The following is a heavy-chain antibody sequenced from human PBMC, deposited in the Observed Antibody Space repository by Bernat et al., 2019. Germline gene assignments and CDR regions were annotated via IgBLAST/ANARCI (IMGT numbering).Heavy chain of an antibody. J-gene: IGHJ4*02. Sequence: SLRLSCAASGFTVSTNYMTWVRQAPGKGLEWVSVIYSGGDTYYADSVNGRFTISRDSSKKKLYLQMNSLRAEDTAVYYCARDRVDSSSSRHIYFDYWGQGTLV. CDR3: ARDRVDSSSSRHIYFDY. CDR1: GFTVSTNY. V-gene: IGHV3-53*01. CDR2: IYSGGDT. D-gene: IGHD6-6*01.